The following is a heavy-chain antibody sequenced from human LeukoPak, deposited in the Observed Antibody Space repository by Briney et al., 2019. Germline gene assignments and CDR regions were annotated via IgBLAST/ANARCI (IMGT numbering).Heavy chain of an antibody. Sequence: GGSLRLSCAASGFTFSSFWMTWVRQAPGKGLEWVSYISSSSSTIYYADSVKGRFTISRDNAKNSLYLQMNSLRAEDTAVYYCARDSGTIPPDVWGKGTTVTVSS. CDR2: ISSSSSTI. D-gene: IGHD3-10*01. CDR1: GFTFSSFW. CDR3: ARDSGTIPPDV. V-gene: IGHV3-48*01. J-gene: IGHJ6*04.